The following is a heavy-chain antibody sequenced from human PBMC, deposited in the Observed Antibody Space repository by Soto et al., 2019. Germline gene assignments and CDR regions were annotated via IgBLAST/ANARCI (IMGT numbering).Heavy chain of an antibody. CDR3: ARAESFDWLLTHGAFDL. J-gene: IGHJ3*01. D-gene: IGHD3-9*01. CDR2: ISNSGSYT. V-gene: IGHV3-11*05. CDR1: GFTFTDYY. Sequence: QVQLVESGGGLVEPGGSLRLSCAASGFTFTDYYVSWIRQAPGKGLEWVSYISNSGSYTNYADSVKGRFSISRDNAENSLYLQMDSLRAEDTAVYFCARAESFDWLLTHGAFDLWGPGTMVTVSS.